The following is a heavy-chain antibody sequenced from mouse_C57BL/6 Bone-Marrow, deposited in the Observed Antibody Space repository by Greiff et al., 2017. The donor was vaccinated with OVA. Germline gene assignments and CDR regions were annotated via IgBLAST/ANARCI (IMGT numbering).Heavy chain of an antibody. CDR2: IRSKSSNYAT. D-gene: IGHD1-1*01. CDR1: GFTFNTYA. Sequence: EVQLVESGGGLVQPKGSLKLSCAASGFTFNTYAMHWVRQAPGKGLEWVARIRSKSSNYATYYADSVKDRFTISRDDSQSMLYLQMNNLKTEDTAMYYCVREPPYYGSSPFAYWGQGTLVTVSA. V-gene: IGHV10-3*01. CDR3: VREPPYYGSSPFAY. J-gene: IGHJ3*01.